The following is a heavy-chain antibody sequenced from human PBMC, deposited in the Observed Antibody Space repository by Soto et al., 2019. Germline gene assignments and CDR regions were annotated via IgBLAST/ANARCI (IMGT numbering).Heavy chain of an antibody. V-gene: IGHV3-21*01. J-gene: IGHJ4*02. CDR2: ISSSSSYI. Sequence: PGGSLRLSCAASGFTFSSYSMSWVRQAPGKGLEWVSSISSSSSYIYYADSLKGRFTISRDNAKSSLYLQMNSLRAEDTAVYYCARDLSSSVDSWGQGTLVTVSS. D-gene: IGHD6-6*01. CDR1: GFTFSSYS. CDR3: ARDLSSSVDS.